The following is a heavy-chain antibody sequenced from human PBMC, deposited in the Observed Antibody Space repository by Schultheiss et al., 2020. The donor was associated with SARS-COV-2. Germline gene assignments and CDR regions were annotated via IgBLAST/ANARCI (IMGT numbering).Heavy chain of an antibody. D-gene: IGHD1-26*01. CDR1: GFTFSSYS. Sequence: GGSLRLSCAASGFTFSSYSMNWVRQAPGKGLEWVANIKQDGSEKYYVDSVKGRFTISRDNAKNSLYLQMNSLRAEDTAVYYCARDESGSRGGFDYWGQGTLVTVSS. CDR2: IKQDGSEK. CDR3: ARDESGSRGGFDY. J-gene: IGHJ4*02. V-gene: IGHV3-7*01.